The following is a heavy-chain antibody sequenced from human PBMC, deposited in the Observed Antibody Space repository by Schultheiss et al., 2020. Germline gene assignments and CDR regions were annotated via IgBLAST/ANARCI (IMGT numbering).Heavy chain of an antibody. CDR2: ISAYNGNT. J-gene: IGHJ6*02. CDR1: GYTFTSYG. V-gene: IGHV1-18*01. Sequence: ASVKVSGKASGYTFTSYGISWVRQAPGQGLEWMGWISAYNGNTNYAQKLQGRVTMTTDTSTSTAYMELRSLRSDDTAVYYCARVDREQQWLSGGYYYYGMDVWGQGTTVTVSS. CDR3: ARVDREQQWLSGGYYYYGMDV. D-gene: IGHD6-19*01.